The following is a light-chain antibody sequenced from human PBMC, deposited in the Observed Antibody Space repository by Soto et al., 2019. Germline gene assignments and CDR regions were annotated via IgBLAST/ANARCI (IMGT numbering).Light chain of an antibody. J-gene: IGLJ1*01. CDR1: SSDVGGYNY. CDR3: SSYTSSTFYV. CDR2: EVS. V-gene: IGLV2-14*01. Sequence: QSVLTQPASASGSPGQSITISCPGTSSDVGGYNYVSWYHQHPGKAPKLMIYEVSNRPSGVSNRSSGSRSGNTASLTISGLQAEDEADYYCSSYTSSTFYVFGTGTKGTVL.